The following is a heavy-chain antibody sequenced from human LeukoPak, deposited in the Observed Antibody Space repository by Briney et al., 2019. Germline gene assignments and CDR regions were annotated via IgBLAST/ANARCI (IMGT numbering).Heavy chain of an antibody. J-gene: IGHJ4*02. Sequence: SETLSLTCAVYGGSFSGYYWTWIRQPPGKGLEWIGSIYHSGSTYYNPSLKSRVTISVDTSKNQFSLKLSSVTAADTAVYYCASQGYSFKRETYYYGSGSPDYWGQGTLVTVSS. CDR3: ASQGYSFKRETYYYGSGSPDY. CDR2: IYHSGST. V-gene: IGHV4-34*01. D-gene: IGHD3-10*01. CDR1: GGSFSGYY.